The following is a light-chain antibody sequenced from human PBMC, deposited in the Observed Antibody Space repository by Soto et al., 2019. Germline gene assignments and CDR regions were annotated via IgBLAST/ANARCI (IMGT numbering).Light chain of an antibody. CDR1: SSDFGAYNS. CDR2: DVT. Sequence: QSVLTQPRSVSGSPGQSVTISCTGTSSDFGAYNSVSWYRQHPGKAPKLMIYDVTRRPSGVPDRFSGSHSGHTASLTISGLQAEDEADYYCCSYAGTYTWVFGGGTKLTVL. V-gene: IGLV2-11*01. J-gene: IGLJ3*02. CDR3: CSYAGTYTWV.